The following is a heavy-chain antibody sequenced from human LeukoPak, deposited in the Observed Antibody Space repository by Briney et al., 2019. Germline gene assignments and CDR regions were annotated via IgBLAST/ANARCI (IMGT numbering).Heavy chain of an antibody. CDR3: VKDTWAVVTAILDY. Sequence: GGSLRLSCAASGFRFSTHDLNWVRQAPGKGLECVSYISRTSTYLYYADSVKGRFTISRDNARNSVYLQMDSLRVEDTAVYYCVKDTWAVVTAILDYWGQGTLVTVSS. CDR2: ISRTSTYL. J-gene: IGHJ4*02. CDR1: GFRFSTHD. V-gene: IGHV3-21*06. D-gene: IGHD2-21*02.